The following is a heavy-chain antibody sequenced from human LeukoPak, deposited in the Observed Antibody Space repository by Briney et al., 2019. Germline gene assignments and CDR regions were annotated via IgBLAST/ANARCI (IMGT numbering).Heavy chain of an antibody. D-gene: IGHD3-10*01. V-gene: IGHV4-38-2*02. J-gene: IGHJ4*02. CDR3: ASIRYYYDSGRLAD. CDR1: GYSINSGYY. CDR2: VYHSGNT. Sequence: SETLSLTCTVSGYSINSGYYWGWIRQPPGKGLEWIGTVYHSGNTYYNASLQSRVTLSLDTSNNQFSLKLSSVTAADTAVYYCASIRYYYDSGRLADWGQGTLVIVSS.